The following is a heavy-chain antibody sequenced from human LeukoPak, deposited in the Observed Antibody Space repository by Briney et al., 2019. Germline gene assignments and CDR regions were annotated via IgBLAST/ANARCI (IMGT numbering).Heavy chain of an antibody. D-gene: IGHD3-22*01. V-gene: IGHV4-4*07. CDR1: GGSISSYY. Sequence: SETLSLTCTVSGGSISSYYWSWIRQPAGKGLEWIGRIYTSGSTNYNPSLKSRVTMSVDTSKDQFSLKLSSVTAADTAVYYCARGFDDYYDSRNYAFDIWGQGTMVTVSS. CDR2: IYTSGST. CDR3: ARGFDDYYDSRNYAFDI. J-gene: IGHJ3*02.